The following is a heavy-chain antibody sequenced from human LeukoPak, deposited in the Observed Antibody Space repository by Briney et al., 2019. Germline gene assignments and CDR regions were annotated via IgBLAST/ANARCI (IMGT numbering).Heavy chain of an antibody. Sequence: ASVKVSCKASGYTFTSYDSNWVRQATGQGLEWMGWMNPNSGNTGYAQKFQGRVTMTRNTSISTAYMELSSLRSEDTAVYYCAISMYYYGSGSYYTAHNWFDPWGQGTLVTVSS. J-gene: IGHJ5*02. CDR1: GYTFTSYD. CDR2: MNPNSGNT. V-gene: IGHV1-8*01. CDR3: AISMYYYGSGSYYTAHNWFDP. D-gene: IGHD3-10*01.